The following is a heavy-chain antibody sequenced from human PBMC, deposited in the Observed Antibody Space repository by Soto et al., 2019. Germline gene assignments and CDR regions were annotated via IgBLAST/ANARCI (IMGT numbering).Heavy chain of an antibody. CDR3: VRERTIFGVAPGGGVDV. D-gene: IGHD3-3*01. CDR1: GGSITTSDYS. V-gene: IGHV4-30-2*01. CDR2: IYHTGAT. J-gene: IGHJ6*02. Sequence: SETLSLTCAVSGGSITTSDYSWSWIRQPPGRGLEWIGSIYHTGATHYIPSLKSRLTMSLDKSKNHFSLDLSSVTAADTALYYCVRERTIFGVAPGGGVDVWGQGTTVTVSS.